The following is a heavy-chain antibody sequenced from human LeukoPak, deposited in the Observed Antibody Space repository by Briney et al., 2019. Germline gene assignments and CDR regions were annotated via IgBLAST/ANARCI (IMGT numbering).Heavy chain of an antibody. V-gene: IGHV3-15*01. J-gene: IGHJ4*02. D-gene: IGHD3-22*01. CDR3: VADISESSAYPFDY. CDR2: ILSKTSGGTT. Sequence: PGGSLRLSCAASGFSFAYAWMTWVRQAPGKGLERVGRILSKTSGGTTEYAAPVKGRFAISRDDATDTVYLQMNSLKTEDTAVYYCVADISESSAYPFDYWGQGATVTVSS. CDR1: GFSFAYAW.